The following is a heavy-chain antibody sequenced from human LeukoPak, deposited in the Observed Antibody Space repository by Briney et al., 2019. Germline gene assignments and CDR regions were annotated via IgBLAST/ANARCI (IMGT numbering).Heavy chain of an antibody. CDR1: GFTFTDYY. D-gene: IGHD2-2*01. CDR3: ARVPYYYYYYMDV. Sequence: VASVRVSCKASGFTFTDYYIHWVRQAPGQGLEWMGWINPNSGGTNYAQKFQGRVIMTRDTSISTAYMELSRLRSDDTAVYYCARVPYYYYYYMDVWGKGTTVTVSS. V-gene: IGHV1-2*02. CDR2: INPNSGGT. J-gene: IGHJ6*03.